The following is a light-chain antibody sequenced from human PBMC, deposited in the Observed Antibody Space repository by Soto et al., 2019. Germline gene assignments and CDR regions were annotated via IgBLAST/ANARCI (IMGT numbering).Light chain of an antibody. CDR1: QSVSSSY. Sequence: EIVLTQSTGTLSLSPGERGTLSCRASQSVSSSYLAWYQQKPGQAPRLLIYDASNRATGIPARFSGSGSGTDFTLTISSLEPEDFAVYYCQQRSNWPITFGQGTRLEIK. J-gene: IGKJ5*01. V-gene: IGKV3D-20*02. CDR3: QQRSNWPIT. CDR2: DAS.